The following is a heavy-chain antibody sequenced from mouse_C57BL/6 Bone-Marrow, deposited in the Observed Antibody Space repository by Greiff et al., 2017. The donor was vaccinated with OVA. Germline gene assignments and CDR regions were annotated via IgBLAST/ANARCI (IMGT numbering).Heavy chain of an antibody. J-gene: IGHJ4*01. Sequence: EVHLVESGGGLVQPKGSLKLSCAASGFSFNTYAMNWVRQAPGTGLEWVARIRSKSNNYATYYADSVKDRFTISRDDSESMLYRQMNNWKTEDTAMKYCGRHIPRGSSEAMDDWGQGTAVTVSA. CDR3: GRHIPRGSSEAMDD. CDR1: GFSFNTYA. V-gene: IGHV10-1*01. D-gene: IGHD1-1*01. CDR2: IRSKSNNYAT.